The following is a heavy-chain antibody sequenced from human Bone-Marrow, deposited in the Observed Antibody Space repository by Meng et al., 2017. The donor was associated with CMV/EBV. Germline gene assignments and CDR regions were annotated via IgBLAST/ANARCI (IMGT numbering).Heavy chain of an antibody. Sequence: ASVKVSCKASGYTFTSYDINWVRQAPGQGLEWMGWINPNSGGTNYAQKFQGRVTMTRDTSISTAYMELSRLRSDDTAVYYCARDTEQLVETLMDVWGQGTTVTVSS. V-gene: IGHV1-2*02. J-gene: IGHJ6*02. D-gene: IGHD6-13*01. CDR3: ARDTEQLVETLMDV. CDR2: INPNSGGT. CDR1: GYTFTSYD.